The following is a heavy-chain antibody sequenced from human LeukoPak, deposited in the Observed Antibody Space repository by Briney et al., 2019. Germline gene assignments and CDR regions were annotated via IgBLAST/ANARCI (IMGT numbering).Heavy chain of an antibody. CDR2: ISGSGGST. V-gene: IGHV3-23*01. CDR1: GFTFSSYA. J-gene: IGHJ4*02. Sequence: GGSLRLSCAASGFTFSSYAMSWVRQAPGKGLEWVSAISGSGGSTYYADSVKGRFTISRDNSKNTLYLQMNSLRAEDTAVYYCAKGSYYYDSSGYLESWGQGTLVTVSS. D-gene: IGHD3-22*01. CDR3: AKGSYYYDSSGYLES.